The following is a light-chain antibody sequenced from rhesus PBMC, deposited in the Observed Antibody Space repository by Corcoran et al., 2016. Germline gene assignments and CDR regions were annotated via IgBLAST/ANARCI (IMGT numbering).Light chain of an antibody. V-gene: IGKV1-22*01. CDR1: QSISSW. Sequence: DIQMTQSPSSLSASVGDTVTITCRASQSISSWLAWYQQKPGKAPKLLIYKASTLESGVPSRFSGSGSGTDFTLTISSLQSEDVATYYCQQYSSSPFTFGPGTKLDIK. CDR2: KAS. CDR3: QQYSSSPFT. J-gene: IGKJ3*01.